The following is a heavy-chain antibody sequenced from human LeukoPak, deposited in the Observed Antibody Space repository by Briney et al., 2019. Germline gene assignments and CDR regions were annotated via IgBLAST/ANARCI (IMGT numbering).Heavy chain of an antibody. CDR2: ISYDGYDK. CDR3: ARDRAAAGLTGDY. J-gene: IGHJ4*02. D-gene: IGHD6-13*01. Sequence: PGGSLRLSCAASGFTFNEYAMHWVRQTPGKGLEWVALISYDGYDKSYADSVRGRFTISRDNSKNTLYLQMNSLRAEDTAVYYCARDRAAAGLTGDYWGQGALVTASS. V-gene: IGHV3-30-3*01. CDR1: GFTFNEYA.